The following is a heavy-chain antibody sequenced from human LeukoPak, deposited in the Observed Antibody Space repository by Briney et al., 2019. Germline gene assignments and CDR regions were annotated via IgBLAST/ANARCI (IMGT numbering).Heavy chain of an antibody. CDR1: GFTFSSYG. D-gene: IGHD6-13*01. V-gene: IGHV3-30*18. J-gene: IGHJ3*02. Sequence: PGRSLRLSCAASGFTFSSYGMHWVRQAPGKGLEWVAVISYDGSNKYYADSVKGRFTISRDNSKNTLYLQMNSLRAEDTAVYYCANVVVSSSSGDAFDIWRQGTMVTVSS. CDR3: ANVVVSSSSGDAFDI. CDR2: ISYDGSNK.